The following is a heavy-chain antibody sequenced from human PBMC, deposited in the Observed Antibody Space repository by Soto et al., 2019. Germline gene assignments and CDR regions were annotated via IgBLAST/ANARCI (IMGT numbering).Heavy chain of an antibody. J-gene: IGHJ4*02. D-gene: IGHD6-13*01. CDR1: GSSFSDYA. V-gene: IGHV3-23*01. CDR3: AKRSPYSSGWYSPIFDY. CDR2: ISESGGST. Sequence: GGSLRLSCAASGSSFSDYAMSWVRQAPGTGLEWVSVISESGGSTHYADSVRGRFTVSRDNSKNSLSLRMNSLRDEDTAVYFCAKRSPYSSGWYSPIFDYWGQGALVTVSS.